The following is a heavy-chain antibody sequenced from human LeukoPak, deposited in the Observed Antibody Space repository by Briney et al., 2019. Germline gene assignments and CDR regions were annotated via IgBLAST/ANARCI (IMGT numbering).Heavy chain of an antibody. J-gene: IGHJ4*02. CDR1: GFTFSSYG. Sequence: GGSLRLSCAASGFTFSSYGMHWVRQAPGKGLEWVAVIWYDGSNKYYADSVKGRFTISRDNSKNTLYLQMNSLRAEDTAVYYCAREYCSSNSCYKLFDYWGQGTLVTVSS. D-gene: IGHD2-2*02. CDR2: IWYDGSNK. V-gene: IGHV3-33*01. CDR3: AREYCSSNSCYKLFDY.